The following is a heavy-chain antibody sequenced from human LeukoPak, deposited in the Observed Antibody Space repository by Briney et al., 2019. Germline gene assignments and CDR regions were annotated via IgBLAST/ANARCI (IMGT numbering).Heavy chain of an antibody. J-gene: IGHJ6*03. CDR2: IKRRTDGGTA. V-gene: IGHV3-15*01. CDR3: TTEDWEYMDV. CDR1: GFTLSIGW. Sequence: GGSLRLSCAASGFTLSIGWMSWVRQAPGKGLEWVGRIKRRTDGGTADFAAPVKGRFTISRDDSKNTLYLQMNSLKTEDTAVYYCTTEDWEYMDVWGRGTTVTVSS. D-gene: IGHD1-26*01.